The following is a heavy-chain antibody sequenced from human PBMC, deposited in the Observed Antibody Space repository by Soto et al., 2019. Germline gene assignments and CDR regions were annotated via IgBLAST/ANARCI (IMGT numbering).Heavy chain of an antibody. J-gene: IGHJ5*02. CDR1: GDSVSSNSAA. CDR2: TYYRSKWYN. D-gene: IGHD2-15*01. V-gene: IGHV6-1*01. CDR3: AREGVVAATQLAINWFDP. Sequence: PSQTLSLTCAISGDSVSSNSAAWNWIRLSPSRGLEWLGRTYYRSKWYNDYAVSVKSRITVNPDTSKNQFSLQLNSVTPEDTAVYYCAREGVVAATQLAINWFDPWGQGTLVTVSS.